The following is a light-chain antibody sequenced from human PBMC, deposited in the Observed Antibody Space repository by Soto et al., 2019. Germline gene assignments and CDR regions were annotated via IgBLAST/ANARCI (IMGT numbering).Light chain of an antibody. V-gene: IGLV2-14*01. J-gene: IGLJ2*01. Sequence: QSALTQPASVSGSPGQSITISCTGTSSDVGGYNHVAWYQQYPGKAPKLIIFEVSDRPSGISNRFSGSKSANTAFLSISRVEAGDEADYYCQVWDATTDHVLFGGGTKLTVL. CDR3: QVWDATTDHVL. CDR2: EVS. CDR1: SSDVGGYNH.